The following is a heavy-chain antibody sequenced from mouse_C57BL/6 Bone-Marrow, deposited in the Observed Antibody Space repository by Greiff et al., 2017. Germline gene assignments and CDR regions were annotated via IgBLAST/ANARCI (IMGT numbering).Heavy chain of an antibody. D-gene: IGHD1-1*01. Sequence: EVKLQESGPELVKPGDSVKISCKASGYSFTGYFMNWVMQSHGKSLEWIGRINPYNGDTFYNQKFKGKATLTVDKSSSTAHMELRSLTSEDSAVYYCARSNYYGSSPWFAYWGQGTLVTVSA. CDR3: ARSNYYGSSPWFAY. CDR1: GYSFTGYF. V-gene: IGHV1-20*01. CDR2: INPYNGDT. J-gene: IGHJ3*01.